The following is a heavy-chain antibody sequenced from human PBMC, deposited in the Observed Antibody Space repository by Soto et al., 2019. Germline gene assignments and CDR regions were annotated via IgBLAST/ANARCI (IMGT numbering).Heavy chain of an antibody. CDR1: GGSISSSSYY. CDR3: ARHPVPAAVIFSESWFDP. V-gene: IGHV4-39*01. Sequence: SETLSLTCAVSGGSISSSSYYWGWIRQSPGKGLEWIGSIYYTGSTYYNPSLKSRVTISIDTSKNQFSLKVNSVTAADTAVYYCARHPVPAAVIFSESWFDPWGQGTLVTVSS. CDR2: IYYTGST. D-gene: IGHD2-2*01. J-gene: IGHJ5*02.